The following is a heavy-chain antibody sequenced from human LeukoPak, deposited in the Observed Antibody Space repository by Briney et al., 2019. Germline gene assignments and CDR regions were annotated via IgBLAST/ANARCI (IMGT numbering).Heavy chain of an antibody. CDR1: GYTFSSYW. CDR2: IYPGDSDT. CDR3: ARQNDFRLDY. D-gene: IGHD3-3*01. Sequence: GESLKISCKGSGYTFSSYWIGWVRQMPGKGLEWMGIIYPGDSDTGYSPSLQGQVTISVDTSIGTAYLQWSSLKASDTAIYYCARQNDFRLDYWGQGTLVTVSS. J-gene: IGHJ4*02. V-gene: IGHV5-51*01.